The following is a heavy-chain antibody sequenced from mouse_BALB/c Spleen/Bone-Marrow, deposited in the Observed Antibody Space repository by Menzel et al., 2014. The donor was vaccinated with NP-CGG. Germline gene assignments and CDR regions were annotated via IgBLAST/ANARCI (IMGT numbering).Heavy chain of an antibody. V-gene: IGHV5-4*02. J-gene: IGHJ2*01. CDR2: ISDGGSYT. Sequence: VHLVESGGGLVKPGESLKLSCAASGFTFSDYYMYWVRQTPEKRLEWVATISDGGSYTYYPDSVKGRFTISRDNAKNNLYLQMSSLKSEDTAMYYCARGSSYFDYWGQGTTRTVSS. CDR3: ARGSSYFDY. D-gene: IGHD1-1*01. CDR1: GFTFSDYY.